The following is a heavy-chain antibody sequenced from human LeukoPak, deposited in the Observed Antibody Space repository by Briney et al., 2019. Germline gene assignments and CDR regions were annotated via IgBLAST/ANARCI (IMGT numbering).Heavy chain of an antibody. CDR3: ARALFLGDWFDP. CDR1: GITLSNYW. D-gene: IGHD3-16*01. V-gene: IGHV3-74*01. Sequence: GGSLRLSCAASGITLSNYWMHWVRQVPGKGLVWVSRINYEGSTTSYADSVKGRFTISRDNAKSTLYLQMNSLRAEDTAVYYCARALFLGDWFDPWGQGTLVTVSS. CDR2: INYEGSTT. J-gene: IGHJ5*02.